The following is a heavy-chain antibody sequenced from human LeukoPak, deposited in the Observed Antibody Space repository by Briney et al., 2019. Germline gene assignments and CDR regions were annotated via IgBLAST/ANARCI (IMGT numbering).Heavy chain of an antibody. D-gene: IGHD2-15*01. Sequence: PGGSLRLSCAASGFTFSSYAMNWVRQAPGKGLELVSAISGNGGSTYYADSVKGHFTISRDNSKNTLYLQMNSLRAEDTAVYYCAKDPQDCSGGSCYTPGYYFDYWGQGTLVTVSS. CDR3: AKDPQDCSGGSCYTPGYYFDY. V-gene: IGHV3-23*01. CDR1: GFTFSSYA. CDR2: ISGNGGST. J-gene: IGHJ4*02.